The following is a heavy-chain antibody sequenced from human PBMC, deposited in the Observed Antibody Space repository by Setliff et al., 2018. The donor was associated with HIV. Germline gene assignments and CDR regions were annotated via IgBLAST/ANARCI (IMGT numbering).Heavy chain of an antibody. CDR2: TNPKSGNT. CDR3: ARGYCSSTSCYGIYYFDN. D-gene: IGHD2-2*01. J-gene: IGHJ4*02. Sequence: VASVKVSCKASGYNFTSHDINWVRQAPGQGLEWMGWTNPKSGNTGYARKFQGRVTMTRKTSTSTAYMELRSLRSDDTAVYYCARGYCSSTSCYGIYYFDNWGQGTPVTVSS. V-gene: IGHV1-8*02. CDR1: GYNFTSHD.